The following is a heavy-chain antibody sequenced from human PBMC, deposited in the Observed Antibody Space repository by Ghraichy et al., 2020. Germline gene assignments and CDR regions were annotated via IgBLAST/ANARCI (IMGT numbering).Heavy chain of an antibody. CDR2: IRSKAYGGTT. D-gene: IGHD3-22*01. V-gene: IGHV3-49*03. J-gene: IGHJ5*02. CDR3: TRASSGYYSNWFDP. Sequence: GGSLRLSCTASGFTFGDYAMSWFRQAPGKGLEWVGFIRSKAYGGTTEYAASVKGRFTISRDDSKSIAYLQMNSLKTEDTAVYYCTRASSGYYSNWFDPWGQGTLVTVSS. CDR1: GFTFGDYA.